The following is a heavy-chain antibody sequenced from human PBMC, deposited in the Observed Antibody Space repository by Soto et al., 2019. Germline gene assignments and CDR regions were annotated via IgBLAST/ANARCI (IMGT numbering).Heavy chain of an antibody. J-gene: IGHJ6*02. Sequence: QLQLVESGGGVVQPGRSLRLSCAASGFTFSSYGMHWVRQAPGKGLEWVAVISHDGSNKYYADSVKGRFTISRDNSKNSLYLQMNSLRAEDTAVYYCAKAKFSSRCYSYGMHVWGQATTVTVSS. CDR2: ISHDGSNK. CDR3: AKAKFSSRCYSYGMHV. CDR1: GFTFSSYG. V-gene: IGHV3-30*18. D-gene: IGHD6-13*01.